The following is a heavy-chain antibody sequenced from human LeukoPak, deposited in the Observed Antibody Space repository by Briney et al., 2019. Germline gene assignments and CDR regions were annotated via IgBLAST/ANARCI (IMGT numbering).Heavy chain of an antibody. CDR3: ARPSGTYYGAAFDI. CDR2: INPNSGGT. Sequence: GASVKVSCKASGYTFTGYYMHWVRQAPGQGLEWMGWINPNSGGTNYAQKFQGRVTITRNTSINTAYMELSSLRSEDTAVYYCARPSGTYYGAAFDIWGQGTMVTVSS. D-gene: IGHD1-26*01. J-gene: IGHJ3*02. CDR1: GYTFTGYY. V-gene: IGHV1-2*02.